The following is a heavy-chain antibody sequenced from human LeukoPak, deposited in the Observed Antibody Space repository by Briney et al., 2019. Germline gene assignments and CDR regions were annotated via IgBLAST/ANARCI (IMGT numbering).Heavy chain of an antibody. D-gene: IGHD3/OR15-3a*01. Sequence: GSLRLSCAASGFTFSTYSMNWVRQAPGKGLEWVSYISDSSSTIFYADSVKGRFTISRDNAKNSLYLQMNSLRAEDTAVYYCARLRTGKVLDVWGKGTTVTVSS. CDR2: ISDSSSTI. CDR3: ARLRTGKVLDV. V-gene: IGHV3-48*01. CDR1: GFTFSTYS. J-gene: IGHJ6*04.